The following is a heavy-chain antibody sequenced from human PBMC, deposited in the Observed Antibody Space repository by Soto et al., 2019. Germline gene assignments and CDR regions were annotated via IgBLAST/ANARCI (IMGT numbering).Heavy chain of an antibody. D-gene: IGHD1-1*01. V-gene: IGHV1-3*01. CDR2: INAGNGHT. CDR3: ARVGSPGFFDP. J-gene: IGHJ5*02. Sequence: GASVKVSCKASGYTFTSYAMHWVRQAPGQRLEWMGWINAGNGHTKYSQKFQGRVTITRDTSASTAYMELSSLRSEDTAVYYCARVGSPGFFDPWGQGTLVTVSS. CDR1: GYTFTSYA.